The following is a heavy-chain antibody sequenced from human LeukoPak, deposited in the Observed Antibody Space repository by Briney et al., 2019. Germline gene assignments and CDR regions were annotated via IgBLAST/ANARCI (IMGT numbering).Heavy chain of an antibody. J-gene: IGHJ4*02. CDR3: AKDERWLQGWYFDY. CDR1: GFTFSSYG. Sequence: GGSLRLSCAASGFTFSSYGMHWVRQAPGKGLEWVAFIRYDGSNKYYADSVKGRVTISRDNSKNTLYLQMNSLRGEDTAVYYCAKDERWLQGWYFDYWGQGTLVTVSS. D-gene: IGHD5-24*01. V-gene: IGHV3-30*02. CDR2: IRYDGSNK.